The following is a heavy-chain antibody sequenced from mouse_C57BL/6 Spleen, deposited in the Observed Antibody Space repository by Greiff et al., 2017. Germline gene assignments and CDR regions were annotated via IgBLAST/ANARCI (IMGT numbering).Heavy chain of an antibody. CDR1: GYTFTSYW. Sequence: QVQLQQPGAELVKPGASVKLSCKASGYTFTSYWMHWVKQRPGQGLEWIGMIHPNSGSTNYNEKFKSKATLTVDKSSSTAYMQLSSLTSGDSAVYYCAKGYFDYWAKAPLSQSPQ. J-gene: IGHJ2*01. CDR3: AKGYFDY. V-gene: IGHV1-64*01. CDR2: IHPNSGST.